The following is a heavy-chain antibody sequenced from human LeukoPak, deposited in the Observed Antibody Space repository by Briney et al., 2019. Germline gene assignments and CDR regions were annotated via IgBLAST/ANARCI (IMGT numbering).Heavy chain of an antibody. J-gene: IGHJ4*02. Sequence: GESLKISCKGSGYSLTGYRISWVRQMPGKGMEWMGRIDPSDSYTNYSPSFQGHVTISADKSISTAYLQWSSLKASDTAMYCCARLNYYGSGSWFDYWGQGALVTVSS. D-gene: IGHD3-10*01. CDR1: GYSLTGYR. V-gene: IGHV5-10-1*01. CDR2: IDPSDSYT. CDR3: ARLNYYGSGSWFDY.